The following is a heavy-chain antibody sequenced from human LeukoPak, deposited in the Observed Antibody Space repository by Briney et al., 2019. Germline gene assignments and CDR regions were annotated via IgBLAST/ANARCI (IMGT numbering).Heavy chain of an antibody. J-gene: IGHJ5*02. CDR1: GGSISSYY. Sequence: SETLSLTCTVSGGSISSYYWSWIRQPAGKGLEWIGRIYTSGSTNYNPSLKSRVTMSVDTSKNQFSLKLSSVTAADTAVYYCARVIAAAGTWWFDPWGQGTLVTVSS. V-gene: IGHV4-4*07. CDR2: IYTSGST. D-gene: IGHD6-13*01. CDR3: ARVIAAAGTWWFDP.